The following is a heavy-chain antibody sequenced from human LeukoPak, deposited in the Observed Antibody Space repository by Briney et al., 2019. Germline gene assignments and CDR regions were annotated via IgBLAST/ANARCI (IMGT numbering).Heavy chain of an antibody. CDR3: ASPMVRGVITDKFDY. Sequence: SETLSLTCAVYGGSFRGYYWSWIRQPPGKGLEWIGEINHSGSTNYNPSLKSRVTISVDTSKNQFSLKLSSVTAADTAVYYCASPMVRGVITDKFDYWGQGTLVTVSS. V-gene: IGHV4-34*01. J-gene: IGHJ4*02. CDR1: GGSFRGYY. CDR2: INHSGST. D-gene: IGHD3-10*01.